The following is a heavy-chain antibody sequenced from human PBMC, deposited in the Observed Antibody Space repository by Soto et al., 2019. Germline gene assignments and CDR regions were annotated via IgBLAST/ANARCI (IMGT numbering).Heavy chain of an antibody. CDR3: ARRPAGDRRGYSGPISRSYGMDV. V-gene: IGHV5-51*01. CDR2: IYPGDSDT. D-gene: IGHD5-12*01. J-gene: IGHJ6*02. CDR1: GYSFSTYW. Sequence: PGESLKISGTSSGYSFSTYWIGWVRQKPGEGLEWMGIIYPGDSDTRYSPSFQGQVTISVDKSISSAYLQWSSLKASDTAIYYCARRPAGDRRGYSGPISRSYGMDVWGQGTTVTVSS.